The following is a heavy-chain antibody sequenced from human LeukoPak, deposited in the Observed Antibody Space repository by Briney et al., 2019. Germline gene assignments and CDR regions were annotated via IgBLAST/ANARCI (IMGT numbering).Heavy chain of an antibody. CDR3: ARAGGYGLIDY. Sequence: SETLSLTCTVSGGSISSYYWSWIRQPAGKGLEWIGRIYTSGSTNYNPSLKSRVTVSVDTSKNQFSLKVGSMTAADTAVYYCARAGGYGLIDYWGQGTMVTVSS. CDR2: IYTSGST. J-gene: IGHJ4*02. CDR1: GGSISSYY. V-gene: IGHV4-4*07. D-gene: IGHD5-18*01.